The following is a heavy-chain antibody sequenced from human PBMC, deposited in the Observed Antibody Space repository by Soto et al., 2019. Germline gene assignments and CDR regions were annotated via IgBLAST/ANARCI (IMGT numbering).Heavy chain of an antibody. CDR2: IIPIFGTA. CDR3: ARDSGIFGVVAYYYGMDV. V-gene: IGHV1-69*13. D-gene: IGHD3-3*01. CDR1: GGTFSSYA. J-gene: IGHJ6*02. Sequence: GASVKVSCKASGGTFSSYAISWVRQAPGQGLEWMGGIIPIFGTANYAQKFQGRVTITADESTSTAYMELSSLRSEDTAVYYCARDSGIFGVVAYYYGMDVWGQGTTVTVSS.